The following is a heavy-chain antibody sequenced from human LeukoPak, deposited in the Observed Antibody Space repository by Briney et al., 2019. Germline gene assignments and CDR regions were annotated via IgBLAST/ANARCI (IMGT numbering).Heavy chain of an antibody. CDR2: LYSGGRT. CDR3: ARDDSSGYYRFRF. D-gene: IGHD3-22*01. V-gene: IGHV3-53*01. CDR1: GFTVSSNY. Sequence: PGGSLRLSCAASGFTVSSNYMNWVRQAPGKGLEWVSVLYSGGRTYYADSVKGRFTISRDNSNNTLYLQMDSLRVEDTAVYYCARDDSSGYYRFRFWGQGTLVTVSS. J-gene: IGHJ4*02.